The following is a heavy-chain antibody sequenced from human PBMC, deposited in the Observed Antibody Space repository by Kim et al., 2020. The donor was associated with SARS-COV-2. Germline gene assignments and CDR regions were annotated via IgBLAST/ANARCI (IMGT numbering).Heavy chain of an antibody. Sequence: YTQGFQDRVTLTRHNSASTAYMELSSLRSEDTAIYYCARVLFGSGNSWFDPWGQGTLVTVSS. CDR3: ARVLFGSGNSWFDP. V-gene: IGHV1-3*01. D-gene: IGHD5-12*01. J-gene: IGHJ5*02.